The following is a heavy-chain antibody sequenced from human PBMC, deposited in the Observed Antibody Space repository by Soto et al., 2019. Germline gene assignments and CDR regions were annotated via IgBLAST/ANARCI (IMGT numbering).Heavy chain of an antibody. D-gene: IGHD3-10*01. V-gene: IGHV4-31*03. CDR2: IYSNGFT. CDR3: ARDKIWSGELGHYDGMDV. Sequence: SETLSLTCIVSGDSVSSGGYYWSWIRQHPGKGLEWIGYIYSNGFTYYNPSLESRVTISLDTSKNQFSLKLTSVTAADTAVYYCARDKIWSGELGHYDGMDVGGQGTTVS. CDR1: GDSVSSGGYY. J-gene: IGHJ6*02.